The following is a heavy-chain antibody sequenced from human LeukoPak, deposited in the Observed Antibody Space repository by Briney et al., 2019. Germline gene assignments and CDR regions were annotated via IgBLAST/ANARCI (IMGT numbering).Heavy chain of an antibody. J-gene: IGHJ4*02. V-gene: IGHV1-69*04. CDR2: IIPILGIA. D-gene: IGHD2-21*02. Sequence: ASVKVSCKASGGTFSSYAISWVRQAPGQGLEWMGRIIPILGIANYAQKFQGRVTITADKSTSTAYMELSRLRSDDTAVYYCARDLKCGGDCYSDYWGQGTLVTVSS. CDR1: GGTFSSYA. CDR3: ARDLKCGGDCYSDY.